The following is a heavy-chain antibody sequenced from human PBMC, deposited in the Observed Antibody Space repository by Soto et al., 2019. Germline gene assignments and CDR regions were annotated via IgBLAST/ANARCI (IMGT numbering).Heavy chain of an antibody. CDR3: PKDLFPFNSATFGHYGLDV. V-gene: IGHV3-30*18. CDR2: LSYDGSNE. Sequence: PGVSLRLSCAASGITFSTYGMHWVRQAPGKGLEWVTFLSYDGSNEYYTESVKGRFTISRDHSKNTLYLQMNSLRAEDTAVYYCPKDLFPFNSATFGHYGLDVWGQGTTVTVSS. J-gene: IGHJ6*02. CDR1: GITFSTYG. D-gene: IGHD1-26*01.